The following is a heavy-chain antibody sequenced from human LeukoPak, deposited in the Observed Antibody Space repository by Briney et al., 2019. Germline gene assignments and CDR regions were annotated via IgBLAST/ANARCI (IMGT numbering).Heavy chain of an antibody. J-gene: IGHJ4*02. CDR1: GGSFSGYY. V-gene: IGHV4-59*01. Sequence: SETLSLTCAVYGGSFSGYYWSWIRQPPGKGLEWIGYIYYSGSTNYNPSLKSRVTISVDTSKNQFSLKLSSVTAADTAVYYCASSSGLNWGQGTLVTVSS. CDR2: IYYSGST. D-gene: IGHD6-19*01. CDR3: ASSSGLN.